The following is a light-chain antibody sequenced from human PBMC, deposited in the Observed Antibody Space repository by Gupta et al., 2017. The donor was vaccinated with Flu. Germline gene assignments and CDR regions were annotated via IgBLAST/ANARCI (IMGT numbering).Light chain of an antibody. J-gene: IGLJ3*02. Sequence: SSNIGAGYDVHWYQQLPGTAPKLLIYGNGNRPSGVPDRFSGSKSGTSASLAITGLQAEDEADYYCQSYDNSLSAGVFGGGTQLTVV. CDR3: QSYDNSLSAGV. V-gene: IGLV1-40*01. CDR2: GNG. CDR1: SSNIGAGYD.